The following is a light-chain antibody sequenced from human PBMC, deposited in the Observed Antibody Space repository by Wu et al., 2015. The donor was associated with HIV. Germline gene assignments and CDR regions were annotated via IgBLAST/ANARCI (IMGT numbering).Light chain of an antibody. Sequence: DIVVTQSPATLSVSPGERATLYCRASQNVKSDLVWYQQKPGQPPRLLISGVSTRATGVPARFSGSGSGTEFTLTISSLQPEDFALYICQQLFAWPTFGQGTKVEF. V-gene: IGKV3-15*01. CDR2: GVS. CDR3: QQLFAWPT. CDR1: QNVKSD. J-gene: IGKJ1*01.